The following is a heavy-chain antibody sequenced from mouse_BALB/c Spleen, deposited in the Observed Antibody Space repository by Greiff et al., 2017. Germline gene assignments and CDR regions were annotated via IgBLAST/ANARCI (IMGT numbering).Heavy chain of an antibody. CDR2: IDPSNSET. D-gene: IGHD2-1*01. J-gene: IGHJ1*01. Sequence: VQLQQSGPELVRPGASVKMSCKASGYTFTSYWMHWVKQRPGQGLEWIGMIDPSNSETRLNQKFKDKATLNVDKSSNTAYMQLSSLTSEDSAVFYCARRDGNYDRTYWYFDVWGAGTTVTVSS. V-gene: IGHV1S127*01. CDR1: GYTFTSYW. CDR3: ARRDGNYDRTYWYFDV.